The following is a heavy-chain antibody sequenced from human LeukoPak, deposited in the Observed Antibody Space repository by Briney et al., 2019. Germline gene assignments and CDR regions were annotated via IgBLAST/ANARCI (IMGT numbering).Heavy chain of an antibody. Sequence: GASVKVSCKASGYTVTGYYMHWVRQAPGQGLEWMGWINPNSGGTNYAQKFQGRVTMIRDTSISTAYMELSRLRSDDTAVYYCARDRGYGSGSYYNRVPIYWGQGTLVTVSS. J-gene: IGHJ4*02. CDR3: ARDRGYGSGSYYNRVPIY. CDR1: GYTVTGYY. D-gene: IGHD3-10*01. V-gene: IGHV1-2*02. CDR2: INPNSGGT.